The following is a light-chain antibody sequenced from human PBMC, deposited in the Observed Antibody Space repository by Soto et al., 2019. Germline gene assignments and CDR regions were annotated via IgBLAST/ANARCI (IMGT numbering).Light chain of an antibody. V-gene: IGLV2-14*03. J-gene: IGLJ1*01. CDR3: SSYTTRNTRQRV. CDR2: DVS. Sequence: QSVLTQPASVSGSPGQSITISCTGTSSDVGGYNYVSWYQHHPGKAPKLLIYDVSNRPSGVSNRFSGSRSDNTASLTISGLQPEDEADYYCSSYTTRNTRQRVFGAGTEVTVL. CDR1: SSDVGGYNY.